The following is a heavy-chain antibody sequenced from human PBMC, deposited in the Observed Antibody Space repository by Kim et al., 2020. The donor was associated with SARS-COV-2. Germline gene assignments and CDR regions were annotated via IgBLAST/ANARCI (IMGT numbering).Heavy chain of an antibody. Sequence: GESLKISCKGSGYSFTSYWISWVRQMPGKGLEWMGRIDPSDSYTNYSPSFQGHVTISADKSISTAYLQWSSLKASDTAMYYCARFGVFQWLVPLTTDYYYYGMDVWGQGTTVTVSS. D-gene: IGHD6-19*01. V-gene: IGHV5-10-1*01. CDR2: IDPSDSYT. CDR3: ARFGVFQWLVPLTTDYYYYGMDV. CDR1: GYSFTSYW. J-gene: IGHJ6*02.